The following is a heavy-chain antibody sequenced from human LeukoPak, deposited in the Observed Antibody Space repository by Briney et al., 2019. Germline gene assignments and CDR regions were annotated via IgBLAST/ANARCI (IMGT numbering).Heavy chain of an antibody. CDR1: GFSFSSYS. CDR3: ANGLPTTH. V-gene: IGHV3-23*01. D-gene: IGHD5-18*01. CDR2: ISGSGTNT. J-gene: IGHJ4*02. Sequence: GGSLRLSCTASGFSFSSYSMSWVRQAPGKGLEWVSGISGSGTNTYYADSVKGRSTISRDNSKNTLFLQINSLRAEDTAVYYCANGLPTTHSGQGTLVTVSS.